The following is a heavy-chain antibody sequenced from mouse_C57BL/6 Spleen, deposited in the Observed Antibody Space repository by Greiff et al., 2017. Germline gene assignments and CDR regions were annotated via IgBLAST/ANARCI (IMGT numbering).Heavy chain of an antibody. D-gene: IGHD3-2*02. Sequence: QVQLQQPGAELVKPGASVKMSCKASGYTFTSYWITLVKQRPGQGLEWIGEIYPGSGSTNYNEKFKSKATLTVDTSSSTAYMQLSSLTSEDSAVYYCARKDRDSSGSWFAYWGQGTLVTVSA. CDR1: GYTFTSYW. CDR2: IYPGSGST. CDR3: ARKDRDSSGSWFAY. V-gene: IGHV1-55*01. J-gene: IGHJ3*01.